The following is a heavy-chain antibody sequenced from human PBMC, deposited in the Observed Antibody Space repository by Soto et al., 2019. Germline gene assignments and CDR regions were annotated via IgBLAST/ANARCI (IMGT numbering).Heavy chain of an antibody. J-gene: IGHJ4*02. CDR2: IYWDGDK. CDR3: AHRGGAYYFDY. V-gene: IGHV2-5*02. D-gene: IGHD3-16*01. Sequence: QITLKESGPTLVKPTQTLTLTCTFSGFSLSTNGVGVGWIRQPPGKALEWLALIYWDGDKRYTPSLKSRLTITKDTSKNQVVLTMTNMDPVDTATYYCAHRGGAYYFDYWGQGTLVTVSS. CDR1: GFSLSTNGVG.